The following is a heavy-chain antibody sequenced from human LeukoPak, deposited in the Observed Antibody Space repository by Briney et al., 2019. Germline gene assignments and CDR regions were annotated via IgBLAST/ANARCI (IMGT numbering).Heavy chain of an antibody. D-gene: IGHD2-15*01. CDR1: GGSISNYY. CDR3: ARHDSPAPVPNI. V-gene: IGHV4-59*08. J-gene: IGHJ4*02. Sequence: SETLSLTCTVSGGSISNYYWSWIRQPPGKGLEWIGYIYYSGSIYFSGSTNYNPSLKSRVTISVDTSKNQFSLKLTSVTAADTAVYYCARHDSPAPVPNIGGQGTLVTVS. CDR2: IYYSGSIYFSGST.